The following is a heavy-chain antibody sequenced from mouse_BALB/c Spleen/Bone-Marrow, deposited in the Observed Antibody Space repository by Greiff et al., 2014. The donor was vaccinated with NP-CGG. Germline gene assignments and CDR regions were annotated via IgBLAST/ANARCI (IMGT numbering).Heavy chain of an antibody. V-gene: IGHV1-69*02. CDR2: IYPSDSYT. CDR3: TRSYGSSYEYYFDY. J-gene: IGHJ2*01. D-gene: IGHD1-1*01. Sequence: QVQLQQSGAELVRPGASVKLSCKASGYTFTSYWINWVKQRPGQGLEWIGNIYPSDSYTNYNQKFKDKATLTVDKSSSTAYMQLSSPTSEDSAVYYCTRSYGSSYEYYFDYWGLGTTLTVSS. CDR1: GYTFTSYW.